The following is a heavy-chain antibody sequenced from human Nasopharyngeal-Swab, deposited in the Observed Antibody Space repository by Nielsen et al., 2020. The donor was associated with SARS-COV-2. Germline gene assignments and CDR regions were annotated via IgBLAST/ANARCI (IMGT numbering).Heavy chain of an antibody. CDR3: VRDSRKYCRNIDCYMGNWFDP. CDR2: ISHDETNK. CDR1: GFTLSSYA. D-gene: IGHD2-21*02. J-gene: IGHJ5*02. Sequence: GESLKISCAASGFTLSSYAMHWVCQAPGKGLEWVAVISHDETNKDYADSVKGRFSVSRDNSKNTVYLQMSSLRSEDTAIYYCVRDSRKYCRNIDCYMGNWFDPWGQGTLVTVSS. V-gene: IGHV3-30-3*01.